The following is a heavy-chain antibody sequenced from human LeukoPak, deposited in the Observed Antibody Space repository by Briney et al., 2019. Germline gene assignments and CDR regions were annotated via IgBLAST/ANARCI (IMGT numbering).Heavy chain of an antibody. CDR2: IGGRTDTT. J-gene: IGHJ4*02. CDR1: GFTFSIYA. Sequence: GGSLRLSCAASGFTFSIYAMSWVRQAPGKGLGWVSAIGGRTDTTYYADSVKGRFTISRDNSKNTLFLQMNSLRAEDTAVYYCATEGGPPIERYWGQGTLVTVSS. D-gene: IGHD2-15*01. CDR3: ATEGGPPIERY. V-gene: IGHV3-23*01.